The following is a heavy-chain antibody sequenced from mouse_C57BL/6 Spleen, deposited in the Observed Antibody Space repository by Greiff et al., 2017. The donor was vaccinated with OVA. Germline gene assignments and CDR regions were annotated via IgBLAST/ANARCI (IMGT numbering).Heavy chain of an antibody. CDR1: GYTFTDYY. D-gene: IGHD2-3*01. CDR3: ARESDYDGYFRYFDV. V-gene: IGHV1-26*01. Sequence: EVQLQQSGPELVKPGASVKISCKASGYTFTDYYMNWVKQSHGKSLEWIGDINPNHGGTSYNQKFKGKATLTVDKTSSTAYMELRSLTSADSAVYYCARESDYDGYFRYFDVWGTGTTVTVSS. CDR2: INPNHGGT. J-gene: IGHJ1*03.